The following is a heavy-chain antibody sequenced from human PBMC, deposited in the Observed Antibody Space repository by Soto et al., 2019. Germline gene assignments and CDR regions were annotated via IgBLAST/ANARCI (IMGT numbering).Heavy chain of an antibody. D-gene: IGHD3-16*01. CDR2: TNAGNGNT. Sequence: ASVKVSCKASGYTFTSYAMHWVRQAPGQRLKWMGWTNAGNGNTKYSQKFQGRVTITRDTSASTAYLELSSLRSEATAVYYCASLAYVDPYYFDYWGQGTLVTVSS. V-gene: IGHV1-3*01. CDR3: ASLAYVDPYYFDY. CDR1: GYTFTSYA. J-gene: IGHJ4*02.